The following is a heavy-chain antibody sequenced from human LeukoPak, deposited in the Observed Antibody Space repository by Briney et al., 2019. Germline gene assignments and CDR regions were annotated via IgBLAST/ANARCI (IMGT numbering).Heavy chain of an antibody. CDR3: AKDQRMGELPEYYFDY. J-gene: IGHJ4*02. D-gene: IGHD1-26*01. CDR1: GFTFSSYG. V-gene: IGHV3-30*18. Sequence: GGSLRLSCAASGFTFSSYGMHWVRQAPGKGLEWVAVISYDGSNKYYADSVKGRFTISRDNSKNTLYPQMNSLRAEDTAVYYCAKDQRMGELPEYYFDYWGQGTLVTVSS. CDR2: ISYDGSNK.